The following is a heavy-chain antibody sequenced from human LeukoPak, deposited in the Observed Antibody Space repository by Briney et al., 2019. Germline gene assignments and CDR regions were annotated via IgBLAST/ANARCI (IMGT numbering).Heavy chain of an antibody. CDR1: GGSISRYY. J-gene: IGHJ4*02. Sequence: SETLSLTCTVSGGSISRYYWSWIRQPPGKGLQWIGYIYYSGSTNYNPSLKSRVTISVDTSKNQFSLKLSSVTAADTAGYYCANHDILTGYPFNYWGQGTLVTVSS. CDR3: ANHDILTGYPFNY. D-gene: IGHD3-9*01. V-gene: IGHV4-59*08. CDR2: IYYSGST.